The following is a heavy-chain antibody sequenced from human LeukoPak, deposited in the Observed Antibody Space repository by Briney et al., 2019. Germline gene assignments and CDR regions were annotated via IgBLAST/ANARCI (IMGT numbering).Heavy chain of an antibody. CDR3: ARVIMATFDY. J-gene: IGHJ4*02. D-gene: IGHD5-24*01. Sequence: SETLSLTCTVSGGSISSSSYYWGWIRQPPGKGLEWIGGIYHSGSTYYNPSLKSRVTISVDRSKNQFSLKLSSVTAADTAVYYCARVIMATFDYWGQGTLVTVSS. CDR1: GGSISSSSYY. V-gene: IGHV4-39*07. CDR2: IYHSGST.